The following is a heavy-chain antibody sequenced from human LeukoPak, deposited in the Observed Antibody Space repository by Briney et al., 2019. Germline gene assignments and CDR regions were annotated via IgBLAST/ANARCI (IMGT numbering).Heavy chain of an antibody. D-gene: IGHD6-19*01. CDR2: INSDGSST. Sequence: GGSLRLPCAASGFTFSSYWMHWVRQAPGKGLVWVSRINSDGSSTSYADSVKGRFTISRDNAKNTLYLQMNSLRAEDTAVYYCAKDWVAVAGTATYCDYWGQGTLVTVSS. CDR1: GFTFSSYW. J-gene: IGHJ4*02. V-gene: IGHV3-74*01. CDR3: AKDWVAVAGTATYCDY.